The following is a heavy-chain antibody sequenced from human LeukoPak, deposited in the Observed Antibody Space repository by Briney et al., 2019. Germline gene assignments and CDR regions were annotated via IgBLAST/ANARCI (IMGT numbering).Heavy chain of an antibody. J-gene: IGHJ6*03. CDR2: IYYSGST. CDR1: GGSISSYY. V-gene: IGHV4-59*01. CDR3: ARIGIAVAGHQIYYYYYYMDV. Sequence: PSETLSLTCTVSGGSISSYYWCWVRQPPGPGLEWVGYIYYSGSTSYNPSLKSRVTISVDTSKNQFSLKLSSVTAADTAVYYCARIGIAVAGHQIYYYYYYMDVWGKGTTVTVSS. D-gene: IGHD6-19*01.